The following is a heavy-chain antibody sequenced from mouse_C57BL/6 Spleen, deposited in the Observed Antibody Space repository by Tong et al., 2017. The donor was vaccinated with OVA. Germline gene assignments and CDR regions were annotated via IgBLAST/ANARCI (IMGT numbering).Heavy chain of an antibody. Sequence: EVQLQESGPGMVKPSQSLSLTCTVTGYSITSGYDWHWIRHFPGNKLEWMGYISYSGSTNYNPSLKSRISITHDTSKNHFFLKLNSVTTEDTATYYCARVMVRGLFDYWGQGTTLTVSS. J-gene: IGHJ2*01. CDR3: ARVMVRGLFDY. D-gene: IGHD2-3*01. V-gene: IGHV3-1*01. CDR1: GYSITSGYD. CDR2: ISYSGST.